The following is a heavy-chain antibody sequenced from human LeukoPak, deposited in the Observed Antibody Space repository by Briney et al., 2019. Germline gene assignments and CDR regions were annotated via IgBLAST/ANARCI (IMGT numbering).Heavy chain of an antibody. V-gene: IGHV3-33*01. J-gene: IGHJ3*02. CDR1: GFAFSTYS. CDR2: IWYDGTNK. CDR3: ARDGGNDYGDYATINAFDI. Sequence: GGSLRLSCAASGFAFSTYSFHWVRQAPGKGLEWVALIWYDGTNKYYGDSVKGRFTISRDNSKNTLYLQMNSLRAEDTAVYYCARDGGNDYGDYATINAFDIWGQGTMVTVSS. D-gene: IGHD4-17*01.